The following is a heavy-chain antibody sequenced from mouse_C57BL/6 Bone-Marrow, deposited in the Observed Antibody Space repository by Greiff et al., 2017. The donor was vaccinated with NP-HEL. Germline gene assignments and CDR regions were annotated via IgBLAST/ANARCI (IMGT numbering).Heavy chain of an antibody. D-gene: IGHD2-4*01. CDR1: GFTFSSYG. CDR2: ISSGGSYT. Sequence: EVQGVESGGDLVKPGGSLKLSCAASGFTFSSYGMSWVRQTPDKRLEWVATISSGGSYTYYPDSVKGRFTLSRDNAENTLYMQMCSLKSDDTAMYYCARHPYDYDPAWFAYWGQGTLVTVSA. CDR3: ARHPYDYDPAWFAY. J-gene: IGHJ3*01. V-gene: IGHV5-6*01.